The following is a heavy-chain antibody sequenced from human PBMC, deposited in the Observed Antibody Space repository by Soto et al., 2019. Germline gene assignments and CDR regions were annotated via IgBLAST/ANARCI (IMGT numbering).Heavy chain of an antibody. D-gene: IGHD3-22*01. CDR3: ARHLFDGRGYQ. V-gene: IGHV3-21*01. CDR2: ISSSSSYI. CDR1: GLSVSSFC. Sequence: GGLRLSCAACGLSVSSFCKNWVRQAPGKGLEWVSSISSSSSYIDYVDSVKGRFTISRDNTANSLYLQMNSLRAEDTAVYYCARHLFDGRGYQWGQGTLVTVSS. J-gene: IGHJ4*02.